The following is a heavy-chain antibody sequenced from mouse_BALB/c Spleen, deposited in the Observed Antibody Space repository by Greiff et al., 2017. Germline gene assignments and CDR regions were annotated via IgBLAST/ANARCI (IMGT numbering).Heavy chain of an antibody. CDR2: ISSGGSYT. CDR3: TRDRGYAMDY. CDR1: GFTFSSYT. V-gene: IGHV5-6-4*01. Sequence: EVMLVESGGGLVKPGGSLKLSCAASGFTFSSYTMSWVRQTPEKRLEWVATISSGGSYTYYPDSVKGRFTISRDNAKNTLYLQMSSLKSEDTAMYYCTRDRGYAMDYWGQGTSVTVSA. D-gene: IGHD3-1*01. J-gene: IGHJ4*01.